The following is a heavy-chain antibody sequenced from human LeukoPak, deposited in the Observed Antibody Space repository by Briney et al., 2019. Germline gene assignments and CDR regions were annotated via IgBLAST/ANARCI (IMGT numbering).Heavy chain of an antibody. D-gene: IGHD2-2*01. J-gene: IGHJ4*02. CDR2: IKQDGSEK. V-gene: IGHV3-7*01. CDR1: GFTFSSYW. Sequence: GGSLRLSCAASGFTFSSYWMSWVRQAPGKGLEWVANIKQDGSEKYYVDSVKGRFTISRDNAKNSLYLQMNSLRAEDTAVYYCARDGGGDIVVVPEGYFDYWGQGTLVTVSS. CDR3: ARDGGGDIVVVPEGYFDY.